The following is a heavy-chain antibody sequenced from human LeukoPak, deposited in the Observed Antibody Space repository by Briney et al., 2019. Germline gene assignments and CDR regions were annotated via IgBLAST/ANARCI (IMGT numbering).Heavy chain of an antibody. CDR2: ISSSSSYI. Sequence: GGSLRLSCAASGFTFSSYNMNWVRQAPGKGLEWVSSISSSSSYIYYADSVKGRFTISRDNAKNLLYLQMNSLRADDTAVYYCARDYYGSGSYYLDYWGQGTLVTVSS. CDR3: ARDYYGSGSYYLDY. V-gene: IGHV3-21*01. CDR1: GFTFSSYN. D-gene: IGHD3-10*01. J-gene: IGHJ4*02.